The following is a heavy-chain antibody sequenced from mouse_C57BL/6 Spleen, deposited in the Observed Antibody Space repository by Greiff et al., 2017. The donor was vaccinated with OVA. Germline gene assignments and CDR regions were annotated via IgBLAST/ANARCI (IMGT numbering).Heavy chain of an antibody. CDR3: AAIYYEDFDV. CDR2: IRNTANNHAT. CDR1: GFTFSDAW. J-gene: IGHJ1*03. D-gene: IGHD2-4*01. V-gene: IGHV6-6*01. Sequence: EVKGVESGGGLVQPGGSMKLSCAASGFTFSDAWMDWVRQSPEKGLEWVAEIRNTANNHATYYGESGKGRFTISRDDSKSSVYLQMNSLRSEDTGIYYCAAIYYEDFDVWGTGTTVTVSS.